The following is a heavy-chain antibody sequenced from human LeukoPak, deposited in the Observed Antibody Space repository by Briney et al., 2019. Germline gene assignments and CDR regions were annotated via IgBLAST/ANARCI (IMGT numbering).Heavy chain of an antibody. V-gene: IGHV4-34*01. Sequence: SETLSLTCAVYGGSFSGYYWSWIRQPPGKGLEWIGEINHSGSTNYNPSLKSRVTISVDTSKNQFSLKLSSVTAADTAVYYCARRRGYSYGFDYWGQGTLVTVSS. CDR2: INHSGST. CDR1: GGSFSGYY. D-gene: IGHD5-18*01. J-gene: IGHJ4*02. CDR3: ARRRGYSYGFDY.